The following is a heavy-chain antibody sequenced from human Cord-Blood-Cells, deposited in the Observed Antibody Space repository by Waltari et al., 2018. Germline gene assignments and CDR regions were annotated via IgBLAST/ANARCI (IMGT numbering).Heavy chain of an antibody. J-gene: IGHJ4*02. CDR3: ARDMGPAHSYYFDY. CDR2: ITRSGGST. Sequence: QVQLVQSGAEVKKPGASVKVSCKASGYTFTSYYMHWVRQAPGQGLEWMGIITRSGGSTSYAQKSQVRVTMTRDTSASTVYRERSSLRSEDTSVYYCARDMGPAHSYYFDYWGQGTLVTVSS. V-gene: IGHV1-46*01. D-gene: IGHD3-10*01. CDR1: GYTFTSYY.